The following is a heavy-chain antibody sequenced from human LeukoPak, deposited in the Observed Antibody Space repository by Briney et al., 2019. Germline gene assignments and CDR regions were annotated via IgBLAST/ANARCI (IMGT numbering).Heavy chain of an antibody. V-gene: IGHV3-66*01. J-gene: IGHJ6*02. CDR1: GFTVSSNY. CDR3: ARVEKGSGVYYYAMDV. D-gene: IGHD3-10*01. CDR2: IYSGGNT. Sequence: PGGSLRLSCAASGFTVSSNYMSWVRQAPGKGLEWVSVIYSGGNTYYADSVKGRFSISRDNSKNTLYFQMNSLRVEDTAVYYCARVEKGSGVYYYAMDVWGQGTTVTVSS.